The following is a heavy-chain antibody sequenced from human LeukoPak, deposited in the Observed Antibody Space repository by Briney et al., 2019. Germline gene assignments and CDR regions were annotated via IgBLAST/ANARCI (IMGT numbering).Heavy chain of an antibody. Sequence: GGSLRLSCAASGFKFDDYAMHWVRQAPGKGLEWVSGISWNSGSIAFADPVKGRFTISRDNAKNSLYLQMNSLRAEDTAFYYCAKGVVVVLTGAAFDYWGQGTLVTVSS. CDR1: GFKFDDYA. D-gene: IGHD2-2*01. J-gene: IGHJ4*02. CDR2: ISWNSGSI. CDR3: AKGVVVVLTGAAFDY. V-gene: IGHV3-9*01.